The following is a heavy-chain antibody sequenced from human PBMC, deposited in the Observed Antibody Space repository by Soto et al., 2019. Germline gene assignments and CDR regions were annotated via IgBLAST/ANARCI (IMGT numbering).Heavy chain of an antibody. V-gene: IGHV3-15*01. CDR1: GFTFTNAW. D-gene: IGHD2-2*01. J-gene: IGHJ4*02. Sequence: EVQLVESGGGLVKPGGSLRLSCAASGFTFTNAWMNWVRQAPGKGLESIGRIKSKTDGGTTDYTAPVKGRFIISRDDSKNTLFLQMSSLQIEDTAVYYCDTDRLVWGQGTLVTVFS. CDR3: DTDRLV. CDR2: IKSKTDGGTT.